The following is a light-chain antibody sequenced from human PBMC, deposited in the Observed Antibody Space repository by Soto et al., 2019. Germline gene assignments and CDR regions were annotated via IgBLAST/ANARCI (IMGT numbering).Light chain of an antibody. V-gene: IGLV2-14*01. CDR2: EVN. CDR3: GSYTSTDNPFV. CDR1: STDVGGYNY. J-gene: IGLJ1*01. Sequence: QSARAHPSSVSWSPGHAITISCTGTSTDVGGYNYVSWYQHHPGKGPKLIIYEVNNRPSGVSDRFSGSKSGNKASLTISNLDAEDESDYHCGSYTSTDNPFVFGTGTKVTAL.